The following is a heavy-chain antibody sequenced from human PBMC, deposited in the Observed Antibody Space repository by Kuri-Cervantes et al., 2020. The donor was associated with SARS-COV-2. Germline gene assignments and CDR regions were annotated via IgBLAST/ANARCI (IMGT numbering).Heavy chain of an antibody. CDR1: GYTFTGYY. CDR3: ARDPAWTGDGP. J-gene: IGHJ5*02. V-gene: IGHV1-2*02. Sequence: ASVKGSCKVSGYTFTGYYIHWVRQAPGQGLEWMGWINLNTDGTHYAQNFQGRVTMTRDTSISTAYMELSRLRSDDTAVYYCARDPAWTGDGPWGQGTLVTVSS. D-gene: IGHD3/OR15-3a*01. CDR2: INLNTDGT.